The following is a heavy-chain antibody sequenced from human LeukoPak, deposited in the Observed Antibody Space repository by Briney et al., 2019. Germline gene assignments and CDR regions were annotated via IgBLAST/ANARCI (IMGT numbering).Heavy chain of an antibody. J-gene: IGHJ5*02. CDR2: INHSGSA. CDR1: GGSFSSYY. Sequence: SETLSLTCAVYGGSFSSYYWSWIRQPPGKGLEWIGEINHSGSANYNPSLKSRVTISVDTSTNQFSLKVSSVTAADTAMYYCARPVRGPWGQGTLVTVSS. V-gene: IGHV4-34*01. CDR3: ARPVRGP.